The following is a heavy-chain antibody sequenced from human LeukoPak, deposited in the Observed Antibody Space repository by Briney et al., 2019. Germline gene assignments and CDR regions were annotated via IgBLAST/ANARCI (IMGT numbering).Heavy chain of an antibody. CDR3: ARAIDLPGTYYFDY. J-gene: IGHJ4*02. CDR2: IYYSGST. D-gene: IGHD1-26*01. V-gene: IGHV4-39*07. CDR1: GGSISSSSYY. Sequence: SSETLSLTCTVSGGSISSSSYYWGWIRQPPGKGLEWIGSIYYSGSTYYNPSLKSRVTISVDASKNQFSLKLGSVTAADTAVYYCARAIDLPGTYYFDYWGQGTLVTVSS.